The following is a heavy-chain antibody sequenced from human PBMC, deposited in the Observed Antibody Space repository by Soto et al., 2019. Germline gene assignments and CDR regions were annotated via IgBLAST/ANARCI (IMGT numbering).Heavy chain of an antibody. D-gene: IGHD3-16*01. CDR1: GDTFNFYS. CDR3: ASIYASVYRASAY. V-gene: IGHV1-69*02. Sequence: QVQLGQSGAEVKRPGSSVKVSCKASGDTFNFYSINWVRQAPGLGLEWMGRVTPIVSMSNYAQKFQGRVTPTADKSTCTADSQLSSLTSEHTAISYGASIYASVYRASAYWGQAALVNVS. J-gene: IGHJ4*02. CDR2: VTPIVSMS.